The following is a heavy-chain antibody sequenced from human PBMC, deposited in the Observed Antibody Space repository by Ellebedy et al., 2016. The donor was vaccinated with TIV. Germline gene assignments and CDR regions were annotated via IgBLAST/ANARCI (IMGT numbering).Heavy chain of an antibody. CDR2: INNGGRTT. CDR3: AKDMVFGDGKWEIDV. J-gene: IGHJ6*02. CDR1: GFNFSSYA. Sequence: GESLKISCAASGFNFSSYAMSWVRQAPGKGLEWVSGINNGGRTTSYADSVKGRFTISRDNSRSTLYLQMKSLRAEDSAVYYCAKDMVFGDGKWEIDVWGQGTTVTVSS. V-gene: IGHV3-23*01. D-gene: IGHD1-26*01.